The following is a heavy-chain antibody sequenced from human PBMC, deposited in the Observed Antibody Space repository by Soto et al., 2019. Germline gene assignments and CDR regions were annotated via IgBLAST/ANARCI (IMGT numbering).Heavy chain of an antibody. CDR1: GGTFSSYT. CDR2: IIPILGIA. CDR3: SRDGGIAVAGDEDYYYGMDV. D-gene: IGHD6-19*01. J-gene: IGHJ6*02. V-gene: IGHV1-69*04. Sequence: SVKVSCKASGGTFSSYTISWVRQAPGQGLEWMGRIIPILGIANYAQKFQGRVTITADKSTSTAYMELSSLRSEDTAVYYCSRDGGIAVAGDEDYYYGMDVWGQGTTVTVSS.